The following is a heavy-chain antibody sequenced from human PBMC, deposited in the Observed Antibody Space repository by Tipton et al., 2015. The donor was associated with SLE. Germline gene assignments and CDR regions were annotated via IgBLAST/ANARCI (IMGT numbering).Heavy chain of an antibody. J-gene: IGHJ6*02. D-gene: IGHD2/OR15-2a*01. Sequence: SLRLSCAASGFTFSSYWMHWVRQVPGKGLVWVSRIKGDGSYTSYADSVKGRFTISRDNAKNTLYLQMNSLRDEDTAVYYCARDGAASKIVGYALDVWGQGTAVTVSS. V-gene: IGHV3-74*01. CDR3: ARDGAASKIVGYALDV. CDR2: IKGDGSYT. CDR1: GFTFSSYW.